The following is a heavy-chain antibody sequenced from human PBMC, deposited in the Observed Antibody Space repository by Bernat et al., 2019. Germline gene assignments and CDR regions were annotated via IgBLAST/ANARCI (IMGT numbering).Heavy chain of an antibody. Sequence: QVQLQESGPRLVKPSGTLSLTCAVSGGSISSSNWWSWVRQPPGKGLEWIGEIYHSGSTNYNPSLKSRVTISVDKSKNQFSLKLSSVTAADTAVYYCARAGFWSGYLPPYYYYYGMDVWGQGTTVTVSS. J-gene: IGHJ6*02. CDR2: IYHSGST. D-gene: IGHD3-3*01. CDR1: GGSISSSNW. CDR3: ARAGFWSGYLPPYYYYYGMDV. V-gene: IGHV4-4*02.